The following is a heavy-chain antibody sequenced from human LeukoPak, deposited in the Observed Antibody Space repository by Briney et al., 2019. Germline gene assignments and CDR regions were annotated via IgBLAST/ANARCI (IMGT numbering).Heavy chain of an antibody. J-gene: IGHJ4*02. Sequence: GGSLRLSCAASGFTVSSNYMSWIRQAPGKGLEWVSYISSSGSTIYYADSVKGRFTISRDNAKNSLYLQMNSPRAVDTAVYYCARSLYDFWSGYDYWGQGTLVTVSS. CDR1: GFTVSSNY. V-gene: IGHV3-11*01. CDR2: ISSSGSTI. D-gene: IGHD3-3*01. CDR3: ARSLYDFWSGYDY.